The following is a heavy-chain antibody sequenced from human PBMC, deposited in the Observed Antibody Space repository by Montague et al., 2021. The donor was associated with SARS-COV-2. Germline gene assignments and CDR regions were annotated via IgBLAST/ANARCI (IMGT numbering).Heavy chain of an antibody. CDR3: VTPGKTAVAGQFDY. V-gene: IGHV4-39*07. D-gene: IGHD6-19*01. J-gene: IGHJ4*02. CDR1: GGSIRSTTFY. CDR2: IYEGDTT. Sequence: SETLSLTCTVSGGSIRSTTFYWGWIRQSPGKGLEWIGNIYEGDTTYYNPSLKRRVAISLDTPNNQFSLKITSLIVADTAIYYCVTPGKTAVAGQFDYWGPGILVTVSS.